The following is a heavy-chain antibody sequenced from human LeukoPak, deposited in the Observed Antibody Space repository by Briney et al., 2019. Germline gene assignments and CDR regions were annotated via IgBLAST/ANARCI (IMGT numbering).Heavy chain of an antibody. Sequence: ASVKVSCKASGYTFTSYDINWVRQAPGQGLEWMGWINPNSGGTNYAQKFQGRVTMTRDTSISTAYMELSRLRSDDTAVYYCARESAYCSGGSCLNWFDPWGQGTLVTVSS. D-gene: IGHD2-15*01. CDR3: ARESAYCSGGSCLNWFDP. J-gene: IGHJ5*02. CDR2: INPNSGGT. CDR1: GYTFTSYD. V-gene: IGHV1-2*02.